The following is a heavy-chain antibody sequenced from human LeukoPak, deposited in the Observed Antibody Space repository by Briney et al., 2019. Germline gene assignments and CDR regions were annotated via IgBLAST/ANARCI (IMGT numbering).Heavy chain of an antibody. V-gene: IGHV3-23*01. CDR1: GFIFRSYA. D-gene: IGHD6-13*01. CDR2: ISSDGDST. CDR3: AKGMSSWYPFDF. J-gene: IGHJ4*02. Sequence: GGSQRLSCAASGFIFRSYAMSWVRQAPGKGLEWVSGISSDGDSTYYADSVKGRFTISRDNSKNTLYLQMSTLRAEDTALYYCAKGMSSWYPFDFWGQGTLVTVSS.